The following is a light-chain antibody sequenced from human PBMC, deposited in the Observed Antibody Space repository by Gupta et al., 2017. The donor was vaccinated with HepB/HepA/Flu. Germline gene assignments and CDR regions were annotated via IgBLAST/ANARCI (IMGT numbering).Light chain of an antibody. Sequence: SVLTQTPSASGTPGQRVTISCSGSNSNIGRNAVNWYQQFPGTAPKLLVYSNNRRPSGVSDRFSGSKSGTSASLAISGLQADHEADYYCAAWDDSLNGMVFGGGTKLTVL. CDR3: AAWDDSLNGMV. CDR1: NSNIGRNA. CDR2: SNN. J-gene: IGLJ2*01. V-gene: IGLV1-44*01.